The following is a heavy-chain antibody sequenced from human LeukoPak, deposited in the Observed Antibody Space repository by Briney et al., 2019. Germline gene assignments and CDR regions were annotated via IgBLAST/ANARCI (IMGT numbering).Heavy chain of an antibody. D-gene: IGHD3-9*01. J-gene: IGHJ4*02. CDR3: ARDSDILTGYSLGYFDY. CDR1: AGSISSYY. CDR2: IYYSGST. Sequence: PSETLSLTCTVSAGSISSYYWSWIRQPPGKGLEWIGYIYYSGSTNYNPSLKSRVTISVDTSKNQFSLKLSSVTAADTAVYYCARDSDILTGYSLGYFDYWGQGTLVTVSS. V-gene: IGHV4-59*01.